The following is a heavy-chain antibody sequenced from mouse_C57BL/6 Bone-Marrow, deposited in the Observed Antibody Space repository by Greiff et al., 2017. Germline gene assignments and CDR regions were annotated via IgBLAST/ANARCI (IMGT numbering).Heavy chain of an antibody. D-gene: IGHD1-1*01. CDR2: IDPETGGT. CDR3: TRLRSSPWFAY. Sequence: QVQLQQSGAELVRPGASVTLSCKASGYTFTDYEMHWVKQTPVHGLEWIGAIDPETGGTAYNQKFKGKAILTADKSSSTAYMELRSLTSEDSAVYYCTRLRSSPWFAYWGQGTLVTVSA. J-gene: IGHJ3*01. CDR1: GYTFTDYE. V-gene: IGHV1-15*01.